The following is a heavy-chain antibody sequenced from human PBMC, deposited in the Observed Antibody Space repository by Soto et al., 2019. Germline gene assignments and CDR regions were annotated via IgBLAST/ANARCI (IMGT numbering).Heavy chain of an antibody. J-gene: IGHJ4*02. Sequence: SETLSLTCTVSGGSISSYYCSWIRQPPGRGLEWIGYIYYSGSANYNPSLKSRVTISVDTSKNQFSLKLSSVTAADTAVYYCARAGAATLSDYWGQGTLVTVSS. V-gene: IGHV4-59*01. CDR3: ARAGAATLSDY. CDR2: IYYSGSA. CDR1: GGSISSYY. D-gene: IGHD2-15*01.